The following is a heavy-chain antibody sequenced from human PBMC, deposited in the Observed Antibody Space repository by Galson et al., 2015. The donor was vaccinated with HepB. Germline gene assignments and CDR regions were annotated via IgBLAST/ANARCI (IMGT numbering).Heavy chain of an antibody. J-gene: IGHJ6*02. CDR2: ISYDGSNK. Sequence: SLRLSCAASGFTFSSYAMHWVRQAPGKGLEWVAVISYDGSNKYYADSVKGRFTISRDNSKNTLYLQMNSLRAEDTAVYYCASYYGSGSFSYSYYAMDVGFPGTTFTASS. D-gene: IGHD3-10*01. CDR1: GFTFSSYA. CDR3: ASYYGSGSFSYSYYAMDV. V-gene: IGHV3-30-3*01.